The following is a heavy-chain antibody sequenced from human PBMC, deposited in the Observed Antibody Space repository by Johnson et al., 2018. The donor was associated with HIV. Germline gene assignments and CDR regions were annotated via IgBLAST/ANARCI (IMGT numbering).Heavy chain of an antibody. CDR1: GFTFSDYF. J-gene: IGHJ3*02. CDR3: ASRTGWDAFDI. V-gene: IGHV3-11*05. CDR2: ISSSGGWT. Sequence: QVQLVESGGGLVKPGGSLRLSCAASGFTFSDYFMSWIRQAPGKGLEWVSYISSSGGWTYYADSVKGRFTISRDNSKNTLYLQMNSLRAEDTAVYYCASRTGWDAFDIWGQGTMVTVSS. D-gene: IGHD7-27*01.